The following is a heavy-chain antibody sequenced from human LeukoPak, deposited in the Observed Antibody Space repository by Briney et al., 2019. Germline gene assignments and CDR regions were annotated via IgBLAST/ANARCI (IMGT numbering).Heavy chain of an antibody. CDR2: IYYSGST. Sequence: SETLSLTCTVSGGSISGYYWSWIRQPPGKGLEWIGYIYYSGSTNYNPSLKSRVTISVDTSKNQFSLKLSSVTAADTAVYYCARGVSSSWTYYFDYWGQGTLVSVSS. CDR1: GGSISGYY. V-gene: IGHV4-59*01. CDR3: ARGVSSSWTYYFDY. J-gene: IGHJ4*02. D-gene: IGHD6-13*01.